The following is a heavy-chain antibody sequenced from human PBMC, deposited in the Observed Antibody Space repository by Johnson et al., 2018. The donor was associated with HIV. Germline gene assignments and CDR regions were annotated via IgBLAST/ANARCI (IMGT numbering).Heavy chain of an antibody. Sequence: VQLVESGGGVVQPGRSLRLSCAASGFTFSSYAMHWVRQAPGKGLEWVGRIKSKTDGGTTDYAAPVKGSFTISRDDSKNTLYLQMNSLRAEDTAVYYCARDPPDDSNGYYYSSGDAVDLWGQGTMVTVSS. CDR1: GFTFSSYA. J-gene: IGHJ3*01. D-gene: IGHD3-22*01. V-gene: IGHV3-15*01. CDR3: ARDPPDDSNGYYYSSGDAVDL. CDR2: IKSKTDGGTT.